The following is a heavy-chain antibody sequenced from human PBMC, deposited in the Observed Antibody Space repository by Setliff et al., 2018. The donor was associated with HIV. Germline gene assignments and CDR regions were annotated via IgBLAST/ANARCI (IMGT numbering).Heavy chain of an antibody. Sequence: SLRLSCVASEFTFSNYAMTWVRQAPGKGLEWVSSVSPGGGTTYYADSVKGRFTISRDNSKNTLDLQMNSLRAEDTAVYYCAKGRHLLYYFDYWGQGTLVTVSS. CDR3: AKGRHLLYYFDY. CDR1: EFTFSNYA. D-gene: IGHD1-26*01. CDR2: VSPGGGTT. V-gene: IGHV3-23*01. J-gene: IGHJ4*02.